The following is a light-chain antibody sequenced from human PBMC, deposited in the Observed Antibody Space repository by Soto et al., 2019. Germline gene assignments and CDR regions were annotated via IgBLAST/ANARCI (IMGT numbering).Light chain of an antibody. CDR1: ESVSSN. Sequence: VMTQSAATLSVSPVERATLSCRASESVSSNLAWYQQRPGQAPRLLIYGASTRATDTPVRFRGSGSGTEFTLTISSLQSEDFAVYYCQQYNNWPPSIIFGQGTRLEIK. V-gene: IGKV3-15*01. J-gene: IGKJ5*01. CDR2: GAS. CDR3: QQYNNWPPSII.